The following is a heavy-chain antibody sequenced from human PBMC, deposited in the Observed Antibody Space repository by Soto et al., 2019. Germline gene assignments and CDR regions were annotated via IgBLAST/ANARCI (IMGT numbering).Heavy chain of an antibody. Sequence: PSETLSLTCAVYGGSFSGYYWSWIRQPPGKGLEWIGEINHSGSTNYNPSLKSRVTISVDTSKNQFSLKLSSVTAADTAVYYCARGLGVLRYFDWSNRVYWFDPWGQGTLVTVSS. CDR1: GGSFSGYY. CDR3: ARGLGVLRYFDWSNRVYWFDP. V-gene: IGHV4-34*01. CDR2: INHSGST. J-gene: IGHJ5*02. D-gene: IGHD3-9*01.